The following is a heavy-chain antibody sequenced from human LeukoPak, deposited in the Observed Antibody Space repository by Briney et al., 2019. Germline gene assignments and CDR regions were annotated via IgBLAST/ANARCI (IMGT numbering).Heavy chain of an antibody. V-gene: IGHV3-30-3*01. D-gene: IGHD1-26*01. J-gene: IGHJ4*02. CDR3: ARDRVGATDYFDY. CDR2: ISYDGSNK. Sequence: GGSQRLSCAASGFTFSSYAMHWVRQAPGKGLEWVAVISYDGSNKYYADSVKGRFTISRDNSKNTLYLQMNSLRAEDTAVYYCARDRVGATDYFDYWGQGTLVTVSS. CDR1: GFTFSSYA.